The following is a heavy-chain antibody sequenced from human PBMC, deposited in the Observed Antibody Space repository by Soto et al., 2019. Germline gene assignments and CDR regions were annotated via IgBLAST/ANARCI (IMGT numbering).Heavy chain of an antibody. CDR1: GFTFRSYA. Sequence: GSLRLSCAAPGFTFRSYAMHWVRQAPGKGLECVAVISHDGSNKFYRDYVKGRFTISRDNSKNTFYLQINSLRYEDTAVYYCARGDREDIAVVIGVRPGEYGVDVWGQGTTVTVSS. V-gene: IGHV3-30-3*01. CDR3: ARGDREDIAVVIGVRPGEYGVDV. CDR2: ISHDGSNK. D-gene: IGHD2-15*01. J-gene: IGHJ6*02.